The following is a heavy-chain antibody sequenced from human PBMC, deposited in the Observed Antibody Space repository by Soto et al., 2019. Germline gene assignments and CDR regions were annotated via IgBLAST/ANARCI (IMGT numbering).Heavy chain of an antibody. J-gene: IGHJ4*02. CDR3: AHSQLYSSGWTPFDY. CDR1: GFSLTTSGGG. D-gene: IGHD6-19*01. CDR2: IYWDDDK. V-gene: IGHV2-5*02. Sequence: QITLKESGPTLVKPTQTLTLTCTFPGFSLTTSGGGVGWIRQPPGKALEWLALIYWDDDKRYSPSLKSRLTITKDTSKNQVVLTMTNMDPVDTATYYCAHSQLYSSGWTPFDYWGQGTLVTVSS.